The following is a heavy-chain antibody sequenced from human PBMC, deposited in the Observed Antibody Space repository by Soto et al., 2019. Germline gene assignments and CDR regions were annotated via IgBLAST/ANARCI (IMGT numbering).Heavy chain of an antibody. Sequence: SETLSLTCTVSGGSMSSYYWTWIRQPAGKGLEWIGRVYSSGGTHYNPSLKSRVTISIDTSKNQFSLRLLSVTDADTAVYFCARGQRFPDWFDPWGQGTLVTVSS. CDR3: ARGQRFPDWFDP. V-gene: IGHV4-4*07. D-gene: IGHD3-3*01. J-gene: IGHJ5*02. CDR1: GGSMSSYY. CDR2: VYSSGGT.